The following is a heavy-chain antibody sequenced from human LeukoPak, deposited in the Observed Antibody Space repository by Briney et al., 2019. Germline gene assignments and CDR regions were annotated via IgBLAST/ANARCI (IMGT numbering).Heavy chain of an antibody. CDR3: ARGRFRIMTH. D-gene: IGHD3-16*01. CDR2: INHSGST. CDR1: GYSISSGYY. Sequence: PSETLSLTCAVSGYSISSGYYWGWIRQPPGKGLEWIGEINHSGSTNYNPSLKSRVTISVDTSKNQFSLKLSSVTAADTAVYYCARGRFRIMTHWGQGTLVTVSS. J-gene: IGHJ4*02. V-gene: IGHV4-38-2*01.